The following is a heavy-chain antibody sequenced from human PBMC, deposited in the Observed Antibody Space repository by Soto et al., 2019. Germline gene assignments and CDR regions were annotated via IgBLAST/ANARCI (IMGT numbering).Heavy chain of an antibody. V-gene: IGHV1-8*01. Sequence: ASVKVSCKASGYTFTSYDINWVRQATGQGLEWMGWMNPNSGNTGYAQKFQGRVTMTRNTSISTAYMELSSLRSEDTAVYYCARGAGSWYSGYHYYYYGMDVWGQGTTVTVSS. J-gene: IGHJ6*02. D-gene: IGHD6-13*01. CDR3: ARGAGSWYSGYHYYYYGMDV. CDR1: GYTFTSYD. CDR2: MNPNSGNT.